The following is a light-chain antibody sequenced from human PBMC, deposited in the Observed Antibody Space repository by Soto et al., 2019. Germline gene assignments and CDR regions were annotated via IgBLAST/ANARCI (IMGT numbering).Light chain of an antibody. V-gene: IGLV2-14*01. J-gene: IGLJ3*02. CDR3: SSYTTSSTQV. Sequence: QSALTQPASVSGSPGQSITISCTGTSSDVGYYNYVSWYQHHPGKVPKLMIYEVSNRPSGVSNRFSGSKSGNTASLTISGLQAEDEADYYYSSYTTSSTQVFGGGTQLTVL. CDR1: SSDVGYYNY. CDR2: EVS.